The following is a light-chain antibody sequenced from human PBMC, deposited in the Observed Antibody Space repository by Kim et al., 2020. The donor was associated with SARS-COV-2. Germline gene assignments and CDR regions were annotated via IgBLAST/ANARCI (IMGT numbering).Light chain of an antibody. Sequence: SSELTQDPAVSVALGQTVKITCRGDSLRNFYASWYQQRPGQAPLLVIYGKNTRPSGIPDRLSGSASGNTASLTITGAQAEDEANYYCSCRDRSSYVVFGGETQVTVL. V-gene: IGLV3-19*01. J-gene: IGLJ2*01. CDR1: SLRNFY. CDR2: GKN. CDR3: SCRDRSSYVV.